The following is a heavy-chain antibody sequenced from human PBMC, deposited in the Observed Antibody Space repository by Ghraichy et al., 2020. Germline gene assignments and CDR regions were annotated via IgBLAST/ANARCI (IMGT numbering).Heavy chain of an antibody. CDR3: AKDFRRHLPGYYFDY. CDR2: ISGSGGST. D-gene: IGHD3-10*01. J-gene: IGHJ4*02. Sequence: GESLNISCAASGFTFSSYAMSWVRQAPGKGLEWVSAISGSGGSTYYADSVKGRFTTSRDNSKNTLYLQMNSLRAEDTAVYYCAKDFRRHLPGYYFDYWGQGTLVTVSS. CDR1: GFTFSSYA. V-gene: IGHV3-23*01.